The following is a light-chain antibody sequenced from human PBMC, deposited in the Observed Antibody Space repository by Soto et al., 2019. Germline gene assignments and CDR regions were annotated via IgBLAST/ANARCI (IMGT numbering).Light chain of an antibody. CDR2: EVS. CDR3: SSYRGSNTWV. CDR1: SSDVGGCNY. V-gene: IGLV2-14*01. J-gene: IGLJ3*02. Sequence: QSVLTQPASVSGSPGQSITISCTGTSSDVGGCNYVSWYQQHPGKAPKLMIYEVSNRPSGVSNRFSGSKSGNTASLTISGLQAEDEADYYCSSYRGSNTWVFGGGTKLTVL.